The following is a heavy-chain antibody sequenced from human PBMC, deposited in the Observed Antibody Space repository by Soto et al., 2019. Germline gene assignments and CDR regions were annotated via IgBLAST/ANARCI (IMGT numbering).Heavy chain of an antibody. D-gene: IGHD3-10*01. J-gene: IGHJ6*01. V-gene: IGHV5-51*01. CDR2: IYPGDSYT. Sequence: VESLTISCKVSGYSFTSYGIVWVLQMPGKCLEWMGIIYPGDSYTRYSPSFQGQVTISADKSISTAYLQWSSLKASDTAMYYCARPRLSSGRGGYYYGMDVWGQGTTVTVSS. CDR1: GYSFTSYG. CDR3: ARPRLSSGRGGYYYGMDV.